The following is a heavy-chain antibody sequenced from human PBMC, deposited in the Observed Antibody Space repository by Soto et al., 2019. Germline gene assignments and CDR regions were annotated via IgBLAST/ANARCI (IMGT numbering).Heavy chain of an antibody. V-gene: IGHV3-23*01. D-gene: IGHD1-7*01. CDR2: ISGSGGST. CDR3: AKGSITGTTFDY. J-gene: IGHJ4*02. Sequence: GGSLRLSCAASGFTFSSYAMSWVRQAPGKGLEWVSAISGSGGSTYYADSVKGRFTISRDNSKNTPYLQMNSLRAEDTAIYYCAKGSITGTTFDYWGQGTLVTVSS. CDR1: GFTFSSYA.